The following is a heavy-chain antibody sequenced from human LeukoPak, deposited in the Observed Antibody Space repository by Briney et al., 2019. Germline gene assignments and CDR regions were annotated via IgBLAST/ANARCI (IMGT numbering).Heavy chain of an antibody. D-gene: IGHD5-18*01. V-gene: IGHV4-39*01. CDR3: ARHRIQPPVLMDV. CDR2: MYYTGST. CDR1: GGSTASSSHY. Sequence: SETLSLTCTVSGGSTASSSHYWGWLRQSPGKGLEWIAIMYYTGSTYYNPPLKSRVSISVDTSRNQFSLKLTSVTAADTAVYYCARHRIQPPVLMDVWGQGTTVTVSS. J-gene: IGHJ6*02.